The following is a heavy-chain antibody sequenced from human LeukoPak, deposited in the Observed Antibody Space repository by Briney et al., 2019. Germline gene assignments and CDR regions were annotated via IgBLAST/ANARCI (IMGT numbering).Heavy chain of an antibody. Sequence: PGGSLRLSCAASGFTFSSYAMRWVRQAPGKGLEWVSAISGRGGSTYYADSVKGRFTISRDNSKNTLYLQMNSLRADDTAVYYCAKQDCGGDCRLTDYWGQGTLVTVSS. D-gene: IGHD2-21*02. CDR2: ISGRGGST. V-gene: IGHV3-23*01. J-gene: IGHJ4*02. CDR3: AKQDCGGDCRLTDY. CDR1: GFTFSSYA.